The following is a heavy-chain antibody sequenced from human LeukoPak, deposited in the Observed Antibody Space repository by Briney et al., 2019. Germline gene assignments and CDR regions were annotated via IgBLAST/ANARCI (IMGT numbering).Heavy chain of an antibody. Sequence: KPSETLSLTCTVSGRSISSYYWSWIRQPPGKGLEWIGYIYYSGSTNYNPSLKSRVTISVDTSKNQFSLKLSSVTAADTAVYYCARDADSYGFDYWGQGTLVTVSS. CDR2: IYYSGST. CDR1: GRSISSYY. CDR3: ARDADSYGFDY. J-gene: IGHJ4*02. V-gene: IGHV4-59*01. D-gene: IGHD5-18*01.